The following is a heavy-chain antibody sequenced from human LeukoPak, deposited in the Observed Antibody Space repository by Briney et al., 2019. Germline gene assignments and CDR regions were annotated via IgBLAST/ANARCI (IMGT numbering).Heavy chain of an antibody. J-gene: IGHJ4*02. CDR2: INHSGST. D-gene: IGHD1-26*01. CDR1: GESFSGYY. CDR3: ASTYGVPKHPIVGATDY. V-gene: IGHV4-34*01. Sequence: SETLSLTCAVYGESFSGYYWSWIRQPPGKGLEWIGEINHSGSTNYNPSLKSRVTISVDTSKNQFSLKLSSVTAADTAVYYCASTYGVPKHPIVGATDYWGQGTLVTVSS.